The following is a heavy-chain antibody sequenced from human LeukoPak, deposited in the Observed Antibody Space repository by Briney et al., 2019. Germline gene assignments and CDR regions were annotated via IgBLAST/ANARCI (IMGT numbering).Heavy chain of an antibody. D-gene: IGHD2-2*01. CDR1: GYTFTGYY. J-gene: IGHJ4*02. CDR3: ARDYLPYAPSDY. Sequence: GASVKVSCKSSGYTFTGYYMHWVRQAPGQGLEWMGWINPNSSGTDYAQKFQGRVTMTRDTSISTAYMELRRLRSDDTAVYYCARDYLPYAPSDYWGQGTLVTVSS. CDR2: INPNSSGT. V-gene: IGHV1-2*02.